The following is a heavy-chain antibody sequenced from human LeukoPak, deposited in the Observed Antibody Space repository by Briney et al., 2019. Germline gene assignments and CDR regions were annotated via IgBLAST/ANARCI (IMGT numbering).Heavy chain of an antibody. V-gene: IGHV1-2*02. J-gene: IGHJ6*02. CDR2: INPNSGGT. D-gene: IGHD5-12*01. Sequence: GASVKVSCKASGYTFTGYYMHWVRQAPGQGLEWMGWINPNSGGTNYAQKFQGRVTMTRDTSISTAYMELSRLRSEDTAVYYCARGYSGYDWGFYYYYGMDVWGQGTTVTVSS. CDR3: ARGYSGYDWGFYYYYGMDV. CDR1: GYTFTGYY.